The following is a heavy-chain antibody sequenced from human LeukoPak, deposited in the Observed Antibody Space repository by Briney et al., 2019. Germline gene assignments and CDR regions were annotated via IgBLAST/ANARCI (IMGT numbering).Heavy chain of an antibody. CDR3: ARGGITMAYYGMDV. D-gene: IGHD3-10*01. V-gene: IGHV4-34*01. CDR2: INHSGTT. CDR1: GGSFSGYY. Sequence: PSETLSLSCAVYGGSFSGYYWTWIRQPPGKGLELIGEINHSGTTNYNPSLKSRVTISVDTSKNQFSLKLRSVTAADTAVYYCARGGITMAYYGMDVWGRGTPVTVSS. J-gene: IGHJ6*04.